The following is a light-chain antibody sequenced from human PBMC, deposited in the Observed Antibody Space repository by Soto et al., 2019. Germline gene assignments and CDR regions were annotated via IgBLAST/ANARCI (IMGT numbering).Light chain of an antibody. CDR1: QSVSSN. J-gene: IGKJ1*01. Sequence: EIVMTQSPATLSVSPGERATLSCRASQSVSSNLAWYQQKPGQAPRLLIYGASTRATGIPARFSGSGSGTECTLTISSLQSEDFAVYYCQQYNNWPWGTFGQGTKVEIK. CDR2: GAS. CDR3: QQYNNWPWGT. V-gene: IGKV3-15*01.